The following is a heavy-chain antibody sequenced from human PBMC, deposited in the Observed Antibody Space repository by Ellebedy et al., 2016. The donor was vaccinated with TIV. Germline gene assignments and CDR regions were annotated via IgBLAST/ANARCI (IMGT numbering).Heavy chain of an antibody. D-gene: IGHD2-8*02. CDR3: ARIFCTSDECSYKFDS. Sequence: MPSETLSLTCGVSGDSINSDHWWSWVRPPPGEGLAYLGEIYHNGRANYNPSLKSRLTMSVDNSKNQFSLKLSSVTAADTAVYSCARIFCTSDECSYKFDSWGQGVLVIVSS. V-gene: IGHV4-4*02. J-gene: IGHJ4*02. CDR2: IYHNGRA. CDR1: GDSINSDHW.